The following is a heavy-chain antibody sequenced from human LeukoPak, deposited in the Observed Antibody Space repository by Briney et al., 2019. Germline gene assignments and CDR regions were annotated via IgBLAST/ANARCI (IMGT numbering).Heavy chain of an antibody. V-gene: IGHV1-24*01. Sequence: ASVKVSCKVSGYTLTELAMHWVRQAPGKGLEWMGGFDPEDGETIYAQKFQGRVTMTEDTSTDTAYMELSSLRSEDTAVYYCATAIAAAGPHFDYWGQGTLVTVSS. CDR1: GYTLTELA. J-gene: IGHJ4*02. D-gene: IGHD6-13*01. CDR3: ATAIAAAGPHFDY. CDR2: FDPEDGET.